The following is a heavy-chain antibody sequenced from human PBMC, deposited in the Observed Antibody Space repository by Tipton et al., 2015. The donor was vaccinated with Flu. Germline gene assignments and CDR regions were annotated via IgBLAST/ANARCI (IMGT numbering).Heavy chain of an antibody. CDR3: ASTGQYSSSEEILSTWFGP. J-gene: IGHJ5*02. CDR1: GGSISSSNW. Sequence: TLSLTCAVSGGSISSSNWWSWVRQPPGKGLEWIGEIYHSGSTNYNPSLKSRVTISVDKSKNQFSLKLSSVTAADTAVYYCASTGQYSSSEEILSTWFGPWGQGTLVTVSS. D-gene: IGHD6-13*01. CDR2: IYHSGST. V-gene: IGHV4-4*02.